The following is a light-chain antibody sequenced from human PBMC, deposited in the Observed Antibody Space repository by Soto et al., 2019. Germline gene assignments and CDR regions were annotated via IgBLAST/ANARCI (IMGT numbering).Light chain of an antibody. CDR1: QGISSY. V-gene: IGKV1-8*01. CDR2: AAS. Sequence: AIRMTQSPSSFSASTGDRVTITCRASQGISSYLAWYQQTPGKAPKLLLYAASTLQSGVPSRFSGSGSGTDFTLTIGCLQSEDFATYYCQQYYSYPPTFGQGTMVEIK. CDR3: QQYYSYPPT. J-gene: IGKJ1*01.